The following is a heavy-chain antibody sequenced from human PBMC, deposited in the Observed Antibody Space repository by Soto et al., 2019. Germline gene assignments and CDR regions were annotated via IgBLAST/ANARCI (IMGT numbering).Heavy chain of an antibody. CDR2: IYPGDSET. J-gene: IGHJ5*02. CDR1: GYDFARTW. D-gene: IGHD5-12*01. CDR3: ARLVGAYDSSFAP. V-gene: IGHV5-51*01. Sequence: PGESLKISCKASGYDFARTWIGWVRQLPGKGLDWLGIIYPGDSETRYSPSFRGQVTVSVDMSISTAYLQWSSLKTPAIPIYSCARLVGAYDSSFAPWGQGPRVTSPQ.